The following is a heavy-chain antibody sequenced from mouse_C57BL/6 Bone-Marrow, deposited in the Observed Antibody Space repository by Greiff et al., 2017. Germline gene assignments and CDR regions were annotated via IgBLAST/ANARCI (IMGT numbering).Heavy chain of an antibody. Sequence: EVKLVESGGDLVKPGGSLKLSCAASGFTFSSYGMSWVRQTPDKRLEWVATISSGGSYTYYPDSVKGRFTISRDNAKNTLYLQMSSLKSEDTAMYYCARVDLNWDYWGQGTTLTVSS. CDR3: ARVDLNWDY. V-gene: IGHV5-6*02. CDR1: GFTFSSYG. D-gene: IGHD4-1*01. CDR2: ISSGGSYT. J-gene: IGHJ2*01.